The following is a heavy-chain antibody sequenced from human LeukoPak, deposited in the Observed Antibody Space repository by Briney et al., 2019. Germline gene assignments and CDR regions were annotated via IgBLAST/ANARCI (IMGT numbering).Heavy chain of an antibody. CDR1: GFTVSSKR. CDR3: TRVPSGRSVFYV. Sequence: GGSLRLSCKASGFTVSSKRLHWVRQAPGKGLAWVSRIRGDVSSATYAASVKGRFSVSTDSAKNTVHLQMNSLRVEDTGVYYCTRVPSGRSVFYVWGQGTVVTVSS. D-gene: IGHD1-26*01. V-gene: IGHV3-74*03. CDR2: IRGDVSSA. J-gene: IGHJ3*01.